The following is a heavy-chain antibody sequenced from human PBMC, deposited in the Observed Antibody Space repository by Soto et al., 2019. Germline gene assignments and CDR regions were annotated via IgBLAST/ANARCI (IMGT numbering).Heavy chain of an antibody. CDR1: GFTFSSYS. Sequence: EVQLVESGGGLVQPGGSLRLSCAASGFTFSSYSMNWVRQAPGKGLEWVSYISSSSSTIYYADSVKGRFTISRDNAKNSLYLQMNSLRAEDTAVYYCARVAVATYYYYMAVWGKGTTVTVSS. D-gene: IGHD5-12*01. J-gene: IGHJ6*03. CDR3: ARVAVATYYYYMAV. CDR2: ISSSSSTI. V-gene: IGHV3-48*01.